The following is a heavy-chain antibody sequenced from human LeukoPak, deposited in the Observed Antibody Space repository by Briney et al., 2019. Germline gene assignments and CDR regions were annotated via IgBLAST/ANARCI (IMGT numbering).Heavy chain of an antibody. Sequence: GESLKISCRASGYSFTNYWIGWVRQMPGKGLEWMGIIYPGNSDSKYSPSFQGQVTISADRSISTAYLQWSSLKASDTAMYYCARPHSSGWYYFDYWGQGTPVTVSS. CDR2: IYPGNSDS. CDR1: GYSFTNYW. CDR3: ARPHSSGWYYFDY. V-gene: IGHV5-51*01. J-gene: IGHJ4*02. D-gene: IGHD6-19*01.